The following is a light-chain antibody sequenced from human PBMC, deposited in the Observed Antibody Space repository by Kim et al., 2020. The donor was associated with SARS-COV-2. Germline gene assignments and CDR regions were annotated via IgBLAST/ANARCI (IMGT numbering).Light chain of an antibody. V-gene: IGKV3-15*01. CDR3: QQYNNWPYT. CDR2: GAS. CDR1: QSVSSN. Sequence: SVSPGERATLSCRASQSVSSNLAWYQQKPGQAPRLLIYGASTRATGIPARFSGSGSGTDFTLTISSLQSEDFAVYYCQQYNNWPYTFGQGTKLEI. J-gene: IGKJ2*01.